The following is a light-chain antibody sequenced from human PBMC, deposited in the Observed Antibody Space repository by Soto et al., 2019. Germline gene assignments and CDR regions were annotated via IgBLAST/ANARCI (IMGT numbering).Light chain of an antibody. J-gene: IGKJ2*01. V-gene: IGKV1-39*01. CDR3: QQTFSPPYP. Sequence: DIQMTQSLSSLSASVGDTVTITCRASQSISNSLSWYQQKPGKAPKFLIYVASTVQRGVPSRFRGSGTRTDFPLNISSLRPEDVATYYCQQTFSPPYPVGQGTKLEIK. CDR2: VAS. CDR1: QSISNS.